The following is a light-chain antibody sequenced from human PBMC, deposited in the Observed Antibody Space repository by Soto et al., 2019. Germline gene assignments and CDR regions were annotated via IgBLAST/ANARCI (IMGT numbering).Light chain of an antibody. CDR1: NIGSKS. CDR3: QVWDGSSVI. CDR2: YNS. Sequence: SYELTQPPSVSVAPGKTASITCGGNNIGSKSVHWYQQKPGQATILVIDYNSDRPSGIPERFSGSNSGNTATLTITRVEAGDEADFYCQVWDGSSVIFGGGTQLTVL. J-gene: IGLJ2*01. V-gene: IGLV3-21*04.